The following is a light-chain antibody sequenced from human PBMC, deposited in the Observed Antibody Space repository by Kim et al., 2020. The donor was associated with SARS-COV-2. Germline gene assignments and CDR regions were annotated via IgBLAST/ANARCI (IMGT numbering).Light chain of an antibody. CDR1: SSDVGGYDY. J-gene: IGLJ1*01. Sequence: SALTQPASVSASPGQSITISCTGTSSDVGGYDYVSWYQQHPGKAPKLMIYDVSNRPSGVSNRFSGSKSGNTASLTISGLQAEDEADYYCSSYTGSTPYVFGTGTKVTVL. CDR3: SSYTGSTPYV. V-gene: IGLV2-14*03. CDR2: DVS.